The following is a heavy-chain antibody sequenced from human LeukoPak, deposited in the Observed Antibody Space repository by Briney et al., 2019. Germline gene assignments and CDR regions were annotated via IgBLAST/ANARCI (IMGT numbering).Heavy chain of an antibody. CDR3: ARTSGYSYGTLDY. J-gene: IGHJ4*02. CDR2: IGSSGKTI. Sequence: SGGSLRLSCAASGFTFSSYSMHWVRQAPGKGLEWVSYIGSSGKTIYYADSVKGRFTISRDNAKNSLYLQMNSLRPEDTAVYYCARTSGYSYGTLDYWGQGTLVTVSS. D-gene: IGHD5-18*01. V-gene: IGHV3-48*04. CDR1: GFTFSSYS.